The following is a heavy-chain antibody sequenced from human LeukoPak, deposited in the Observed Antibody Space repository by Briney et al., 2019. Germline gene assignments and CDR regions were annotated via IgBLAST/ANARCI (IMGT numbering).Heavy chain of an antibody. CDR1: GFTFSYYG. J-gene: IGHJ3*02. CDR2: ISYDGSDQ. Sequence: GGSLRLSCAASGFTFSYYGMLWVRQAPGKGLEWVAVISYDGSDQYYADSVKGRFTISRDNSKNTLYLQMNSLRAEDTAVYYCAKDLSVYGSGGNAFDIWGQGTMVTVSS. V-gene: IGHV3-30*18. D-gene: IGHD3-10*01. CDR3: AKDLSVYGSGGNAFDI.